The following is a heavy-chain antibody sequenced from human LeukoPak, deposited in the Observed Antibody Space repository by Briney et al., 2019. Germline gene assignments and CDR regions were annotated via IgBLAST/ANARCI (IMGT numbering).Heavy chain of an antibody. J-gene: IGHJ4*02. D-gene: IGHD3-22*01. CDR3: ARDPKDESSGYYYFDY. V-gene: IGHV1-46*01. Sequence: ASVKVSCKASGYTFSSYYMHWVRQAPGQGLEWMGVINPSGGRTSYAPKFQGRVTMTRDMSTSTVCMELSSLRSEDTAVYYCARDPKDESSGYYYFDYWGQGTLVTVSS. CDR1: GYTFSSYY. CDR2: INPSGGRT.